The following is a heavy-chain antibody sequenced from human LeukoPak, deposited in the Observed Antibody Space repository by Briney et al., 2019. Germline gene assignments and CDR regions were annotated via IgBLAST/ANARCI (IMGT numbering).Heavy chain of an antibody. J-gene: IGHJ1*01. CDR2: ISSSRSSYI. V-gene: IGHV3-21*01. CDR1: GVTLSSYA. Sequence: PGGSLRLSCAASGVTLSSYAMSWARQAPGKGLEWVSTISSSRSSYIYYADSVKGRFTISRDNAKNSLYLQMNSLRAEDTAVYYCARDPPSFQYWGQGTLVTVSA. CDR3: ARDPPSFQY.